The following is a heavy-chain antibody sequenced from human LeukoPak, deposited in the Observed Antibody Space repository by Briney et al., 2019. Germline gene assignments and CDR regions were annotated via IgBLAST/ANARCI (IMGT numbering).Heavy chain of an antibody. CDR1: GFTFSSYS. D-gene: IGHD2/OR15-2a*01. V-gene: IGHV3-48*01. Sequence: GGSPRLSCAASGFTFSSYSMNWVRQAPGKGLEWVSYISSSSSTIYYADSVKGRFTISRDNAKNSLYLQMNSLRAEDTAVYYCASFYGFDYWGQGTLVTVSS. CDR3: ASFYGFDY. CDR2: ISSSSSTI. J-gene: IGHJ4*02.